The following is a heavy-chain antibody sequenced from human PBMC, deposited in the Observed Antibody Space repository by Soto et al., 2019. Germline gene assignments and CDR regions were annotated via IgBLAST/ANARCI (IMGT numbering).Heavy chain of an antibody. CDR2: TNPSGGST. V-gene: IGHV1-46*01. Sequence: ASVKVSCKASGYTFTSYYMHWVRQAPGQGLEWMGITNPSGGSTSYAQKFQGRVTMTRDTSTSTVYMELSSLRSEDTAVYYCARETPDFWSGYSFDYWGQGTLVTVSS. CDR1: GYTFTSYY. J-gene: IGHJ4*02. CDR3: ARETPDFWSGYSFDY. D-gene: IGHD3-3*01.